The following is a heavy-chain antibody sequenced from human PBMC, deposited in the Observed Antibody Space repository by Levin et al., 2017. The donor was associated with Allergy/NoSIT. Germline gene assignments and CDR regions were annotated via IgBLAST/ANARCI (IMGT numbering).Heavy chain of an antibody. V-gene: IGHV3-30-3*01. Sequence: GESLKISCAASGFTFSSSAMHWVRQAPGKGLEWVAVISYDGNNIYYADSVKGRFTISRDNSKNTLYLQMNSLTVEDTAVYYCARGGLRYFGRQWAYFDYWGQGTLATVSS. CDR1: GFTFSSSA. J-gene: IGHJ4*02. CDR3: ARGGLRYFGRQWAYFDY. D-gene: IGHD3-9*01. CDR2: ISYDGNNI.